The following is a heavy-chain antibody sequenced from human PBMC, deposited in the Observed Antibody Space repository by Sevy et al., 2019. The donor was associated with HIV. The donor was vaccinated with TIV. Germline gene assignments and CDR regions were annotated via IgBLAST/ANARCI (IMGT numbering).Heavy chain of an antibody. D-gene: IGHD3-16*01. J-gene: IGHJ3*02. CDR1: GFTFSDYG. V-gene: IGHV3-30*03. Sequence: GGFLRLSCAASGFTFSDYGVHWVRQTPHKGLEWVAVMSIDGNDKHYADSARGRFTISRDKSKNTLFLELNSLRHEDTAVYFCARVSTVGAMMDALDTWGQGTMVTVSS. CDR3: ARVSTVGAMMDALDT. CDR2: MSIDGNDK.